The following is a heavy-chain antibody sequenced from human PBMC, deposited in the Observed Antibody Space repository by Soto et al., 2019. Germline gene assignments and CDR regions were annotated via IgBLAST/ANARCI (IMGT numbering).Heavy chain of an antibody. CDR1: GFTFSSYS. CDR2: ISSSSSYI. J-gene: IGHJ4*02. V-gene: IGHV3-21*01. Sequence: GGSLRLSCAASGFTFSSYSMNWVRQAPGKGLEWVSSISSSSSYIYYADSVKGRFTISRDNAKNSLYLQMNSLRAEDTAVYYCARFRQIWGSYLEYYFDYWGQGTLVTVSS. CDR3: ARFRQIWGSYLEYYFDY. D-gene: IGHD3-16*02.